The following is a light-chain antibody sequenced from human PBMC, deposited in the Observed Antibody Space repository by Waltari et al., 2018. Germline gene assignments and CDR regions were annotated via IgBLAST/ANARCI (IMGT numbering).Light chain of an antibody. Sequence: DFQMTQSPSSLFASVGDRVTITCRASQYIRTYLNWYQQKPGKGPKLLIYAASTLQSGVPSRFSGVGSGTDFTSTISSLQLKDFATYYCQQSYDTPRTFGQGTKVEVK. CDR2: AAS. J-gene: IGKJ1*01. CDR1: QYIRTY. V-gene: IGKV1-39*01. CDR3: QQSYDTPRT.